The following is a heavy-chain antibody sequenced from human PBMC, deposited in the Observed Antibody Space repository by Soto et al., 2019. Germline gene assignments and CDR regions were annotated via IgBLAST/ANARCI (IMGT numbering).Heavy chain of an antibody. D-gene: IGHD6-6*01. CDR1: GGTFSSYA. Sequence: ASVKVSCKASGGTFSSYAISWVRQAPGQGLEWMGGIIPIFGTANYAQKFQGSVTITADESTSTAYMELSSLRSEDTAVYYCAGGEQLVAYYYYYGMDVWGQGTTVTVSS. V-gene: IGHV1-69*13. J-gene: IGHJ6*02. CDR2: IIPIFGTA. CDR3: AGGEQLVAYYYYYGMDV.